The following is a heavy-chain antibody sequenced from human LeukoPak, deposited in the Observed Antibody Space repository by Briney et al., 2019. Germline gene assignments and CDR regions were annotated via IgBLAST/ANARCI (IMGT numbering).Heavy chain of an antibody. CDR3: AKPDVGISAPFDY. CDR2: ISGSGGST. V-gene: IGHV3-23*01. D-gene: IGHD2-21*01. J-gene: IGHJ4*02. CDR1: GFTFSSYA. Sequence: GGSLRLSCAASGFTFSSYAMSWVRQAPGKGLERVSAISGSGGSTYYADSVKGRFTISRDNSKNTLYLQMNSLRAEDTAVYYCAKPDVGISAPFDYWGQGTLVTVSS.